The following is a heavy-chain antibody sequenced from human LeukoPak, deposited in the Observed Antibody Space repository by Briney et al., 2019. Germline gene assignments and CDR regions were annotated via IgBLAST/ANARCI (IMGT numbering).Heavy chain of an antibody. CDR2: INHSGST. J-gene: IGHJ4*02. CDR3: ARSPSTYYEFWSCYFSGRHADY. CDR1: GGSFRGYY. Sequence: PSDTLSLTCAVYGGSFRGYYWSWLRQPPGKGLEWLGEINHSGSTNFNTSLKSRVTISVDSSKNQLSRMLSSVTAADTAVYYCARSPSTYYEFWSCYFSGRHADYWGQGTLVTVSS. D-gene: IGHD3-3*01. V-gene: IGHV4-34*01.